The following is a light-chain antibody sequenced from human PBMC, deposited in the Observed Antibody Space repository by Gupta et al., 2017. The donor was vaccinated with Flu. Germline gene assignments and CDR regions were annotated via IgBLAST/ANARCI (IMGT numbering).Light chain of an antibody. CDR2: LDSDGSH. Sequence: VMITSTLSSGPRSEGIEWYQQQPEEGPHNVMKLDSDGSHCKANGAPGSFSGSSSSAERYLTMAKDEAEDDADYYAQTRSTDICVFGGGTKLTVL. CDR3: QTRSTDICV. J-gene: IGLJ3*02. CDR1: SGPRSEG. V-gene: IGLV4-69*01.